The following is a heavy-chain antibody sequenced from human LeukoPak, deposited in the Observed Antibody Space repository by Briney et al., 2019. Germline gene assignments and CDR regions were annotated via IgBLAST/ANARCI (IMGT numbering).Heavy chain of an antibody. CDR3: ARLNIVVVPAAIRGFDP. D-gene: IGHD2-2*02. Sequence: GESLKISCKGSGYSFTSYWIGWVRQLPGKGLEWMGIIYPGDSDTRYSPSFQGQVTISADKSISTAYLQWSSLKASDTAMYYCARLNIVVVPAAIRGFDPWGQGTLVTVSS. J-gene: IGHJ5*02. CDR2: IYPGDSDT. CDR1: GYSFTSYW. V-gene: IGHV5-51*01.